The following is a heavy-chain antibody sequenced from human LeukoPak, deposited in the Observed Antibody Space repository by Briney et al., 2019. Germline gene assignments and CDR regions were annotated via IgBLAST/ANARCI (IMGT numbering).Heavy chain of an antibody. Sequence: GGSLRLSXAASGFTFSSYSMNWVRQAPGKGLEWVSYISSSSSTIYYADSVKGRFTISRDNAKNSLYLQMNSLRAEDTAVYYCARALPSITMVRGVIPPFDYWGQGTLVTVSS. D-gene: IGHD3-10*01. V-gene: IGHV3-48*01. CDR1: GFTFSSYS. J-gene: IGHJ4*02. CDR3: ARALPSITMVRGVIPPFDY. CDR2: ISSSSSTI.